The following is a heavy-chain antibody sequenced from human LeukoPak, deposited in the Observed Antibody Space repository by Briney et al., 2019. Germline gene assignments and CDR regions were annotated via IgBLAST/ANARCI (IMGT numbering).Heavy chain of an antibody. D-gene: IGHD6-13*01. CDR3: ARAHSSSWYPY. V-gene: IGHV4-59*01. Sequence: SETLSLTCTVSGGSISSYCWSWIRQPPGKGLEWIGYIYYSGSTNYNPSLKSRVTISVDTSKNQFSLKLSSVTAADTAVYYCARAHSSSWYPYWGQGTLVTVSS. J-gene: IGHJ4*02. CDR2: IYYSGST. CDR1: GGSISSYC.